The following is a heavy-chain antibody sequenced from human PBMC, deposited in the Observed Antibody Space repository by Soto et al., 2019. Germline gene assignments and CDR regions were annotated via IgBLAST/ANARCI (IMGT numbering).Heavy chain of an antibody. CDR3: ARHYESFDI. Sequence: QLQLQESGPGLVKPSETLSLTCTVSRGSISSSSYYWGWIRQPPGKGLEWIGSIHYSGCTYKNSSLKSLVTISIDTFKNQFSLKLSSVTAADTAVYYCARHYESFDIRGQGTMVTVSS. CDR2: IHYSGCT. D-gene: IGHD3-16*01. J-gene: IGHJ3*02. V-gene: IGHV4-39*01. CDR1: RGSISSSSYY.